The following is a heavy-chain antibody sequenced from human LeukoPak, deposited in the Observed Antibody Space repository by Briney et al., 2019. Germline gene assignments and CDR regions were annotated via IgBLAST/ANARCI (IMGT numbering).Heavy chain of an antibody. CDR1: GYTFTGDY. J-gene: IGHJ4*02. Sequence: ASVNVSCKASGYTFTGDYMHWERQVPGQGLEGMGWIKPNGGGTNYAQKSKGRATMTRDTSISTAYMELSRVRSDDTAVYYCARESDTWILLSDYWGQGTLVTVSS. V-gene: IGHV1-2*02. D-gene: IGHD5-18*01. CDR2: IKPNGGGT. CDR3: ARESDTWILLSDY.